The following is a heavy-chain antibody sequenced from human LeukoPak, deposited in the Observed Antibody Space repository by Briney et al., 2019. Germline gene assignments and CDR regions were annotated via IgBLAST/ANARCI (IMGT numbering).Heavy chain of an antibody. D-gene: IGHD2-15*01. CDR1: GGSISSSNW. CDR3: ARDSSGGFCYFDY. Sequence: PSETLSLTCAVSGGSISSSNWWSWIRQPPGKGLEWIGEIYQSGSTNYNPSLKSRVTISVDKSKKQFSLKLTSVTAADTAVYYCARDSSGGFCYFDYWGQGTLVTVSS. J-gene: IGHJ4*02. V-gene: IGHV4-4*02. CDR2: IYQSGST.